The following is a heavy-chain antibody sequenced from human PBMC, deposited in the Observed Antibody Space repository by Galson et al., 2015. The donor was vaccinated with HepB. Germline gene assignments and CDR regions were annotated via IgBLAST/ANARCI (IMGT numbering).Heavy chain of an antibody. CDR2: IIPILGIA. V-gene: IGHV1-69*04. J-gene: IGHJ4*02. Sequence: SVKVSCKASGGTFSSYAISWVRQAPGQGLEWMGRIIPILGIANYAQKFQGRVTITADKSTSTAYMELSSLRSEDTAVYYCARGPYYYDSSGYYYGASYYFDYWGQGTLVTVSS. D-gene: IGHD3-22*01. CDR1: GGTFSSYA. CDR3: ARGPYYYDSSGYYYGASYYFDY.